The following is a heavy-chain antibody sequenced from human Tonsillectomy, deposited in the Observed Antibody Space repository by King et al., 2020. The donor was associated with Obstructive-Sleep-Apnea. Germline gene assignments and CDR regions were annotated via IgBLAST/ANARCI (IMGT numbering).Heavy chain of an antibody. J-gene: IGHJ4*02. D-gene: IGHD3-22*01. CDR1: GGSISSSSYY. V-gene: IGHV4-39*07. CDR3: ARVPSYDSSGSAFDF. CDR2: FYYSGST. Sequence: MQLQESGPGLVKPSETLSLTCTVSGGSISSSSYYWGWIRQPPGKGLEWIGSFYYSGSTYYNPSLKSRVTISVDTSKNQFSLKLSSVTAADTAGYYCARVPSYDSSGSAFDFWGQGILVTVSS.